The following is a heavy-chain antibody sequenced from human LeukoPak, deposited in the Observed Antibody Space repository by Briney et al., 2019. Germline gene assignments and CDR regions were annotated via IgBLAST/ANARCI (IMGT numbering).Heavy chain of an antibody. V-gene: IGHV3-30*04. CDR3: AREEVYSYGGHFDY. Sequence: GGSLRLSCAASGFTFSSYAMHWVRQAPGKGLEWVAVISYDGSNKYYADSVKGRFTISRDNSKNTLYLQMNSLRAEDTAVYYCAREEVYSYGGHFDYWGQGTLVTVSS. D-gene: IGHD5-18*01. CDR1: GFTFSSYA. J-gene: IGHJ4*02. CDR2: ISYDGSNK.